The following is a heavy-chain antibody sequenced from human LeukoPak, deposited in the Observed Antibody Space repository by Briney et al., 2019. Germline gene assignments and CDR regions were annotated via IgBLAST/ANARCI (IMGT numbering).Heavy chain of an antibody. CDR1: GGSFSGYY. CDR2: INHSGST. D-gene: IGHD2-2*01. Sequence: SETLSLTCAVYGGSFSGYYWSWIRRPPGKGLEWIGEINHSGSTNYNPSLKSRVTISVDTSKNQFSLKLSSVTAADTAVYYCARVSRYCSSTSCSNFDYWGQGTLVTVSS. CDR3: ARVSRYCSSTSCSNFDY. V-gene: IGHV4-34*01. J-gene: IGHJ4*02.